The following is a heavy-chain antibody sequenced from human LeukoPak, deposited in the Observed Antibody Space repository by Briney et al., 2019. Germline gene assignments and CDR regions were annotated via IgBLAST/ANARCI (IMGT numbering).Heavy chain of an antibody. V-gene: IGHV4-30-2*01. J-gene: IGHJ3*02. CDR2: IYHSGST. CDR1: GGSVSSGSYY. Sequence: SETLSLTCTVSGGSVSSGSYYWSWIRQPPGKGLEWIGYIYHSGSTYYNPSLKSRVTISVARSKNQFSLKLSSVTAADTAVYYCARRPDAFDIWGQGTMVTVSS. CDR3: ARRPDAFDI.